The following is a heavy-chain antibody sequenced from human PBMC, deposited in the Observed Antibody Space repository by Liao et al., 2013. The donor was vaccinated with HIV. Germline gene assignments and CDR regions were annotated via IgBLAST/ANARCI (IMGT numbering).Heavy chain of an antibody. CDR3: ANHFWSGYYRAFDI. D-gene: IGHD3-3*01. Sequence: QLQLQESGPGLVKPSETLSLTCTVSGGSISISSSSYYWGWIPPAPRGRGVEWIGSIYYSGSTYYNPSLKSRVTISVDTSKNQYSLKLNSVTAADTAVYYCANHFWSGYYRAFDIWGQGTMVTVSS. CDR2: IYYSGST. V-gene: IGHV4-39*07. J-gene: IGHJ3*02. CDR1: GGSISISSSSYY.